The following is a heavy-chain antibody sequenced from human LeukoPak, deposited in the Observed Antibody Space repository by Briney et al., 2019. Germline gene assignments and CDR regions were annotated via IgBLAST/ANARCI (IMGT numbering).Heavy chain of an antibody. V-gene: IGHV3-21*04. J-gene: IGHJ4*02. CDR3: AKVYRPLNQYYYDSSGYRQPFDY. Sequence: GGSLRLSCAASGFTFSSYSMNWVRQAPGKGLEWVSSITSSSSYIYYADSVKGRFTISRDNSKNTLYLQMNSLRAEDTAVYYCAKVYRPLNQYYYDSSGYRQPFDYWGQGTLVTVSS. CDR2: ITSSSSYI. CDR1: GFTFSSYS. D-gene: IGHD3-22*01.